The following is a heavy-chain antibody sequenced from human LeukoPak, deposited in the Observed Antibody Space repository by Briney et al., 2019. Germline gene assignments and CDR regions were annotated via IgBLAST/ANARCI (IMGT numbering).Heavy chain of an antibody. CDR3: ARVFDTYYMDV. J-gene: IGHJ6*03. CDR2: INPNSGGT. V-gene: IGHV1-2*02. CDR1: GYTFTGYY. Sequence: ASVKVSCKASGYTFTGYYMHWVRQAPGQVLEWMGWINPNSGGTNYAQKFQDRVTMTRDTSISTAYMELSGLTSDDTAVYYCARVFDTYYMDVWGKGTTVTVSS.